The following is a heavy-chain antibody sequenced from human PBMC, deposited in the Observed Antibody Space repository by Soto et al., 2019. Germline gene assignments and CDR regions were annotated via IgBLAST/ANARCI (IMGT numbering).Heavy chain of an antibody. CDR3: ARDGAVAGNINFDY. D-gene: IGHD6-19*01. V-gene: IGHV1-3*01. CDR1: GYTFTNYA. Sequence: QVQLEQSGAEVKKPGASVKVSCKASGYTFTNYAIHWVRQAPGQRLGWRGWINAGNGNTKYPPKFQDRVTITRDTSARIAYMELSSLRSEDTAVYYCARDGAVAGNINFDYWGQGTLVTVSS. J-gene: IGHJ4*02. CDR2: INAGNGNT.